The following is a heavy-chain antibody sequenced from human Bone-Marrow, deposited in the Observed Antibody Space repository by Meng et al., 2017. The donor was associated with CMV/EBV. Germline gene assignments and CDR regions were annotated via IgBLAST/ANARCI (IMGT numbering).Heavy chain of an antibody. V-gene: IGHV6-1*01. Sequence: AYRFSSNRSAWIWIRPSPSRGLEWLGRTYYRSNWYNDYAVSVKRRITINPDTSKTQFSLQLNSVTPEDTAVYYCARSPVAGNLFDYWGQGTLVTVSS. J-gene: IGHJ4*02. CDR3: ARSPVAGNLFDY. CDR2: TYYRSNWYN. D-gene: IGHD6-19*01. CDR1: AYRFSSNRSA.